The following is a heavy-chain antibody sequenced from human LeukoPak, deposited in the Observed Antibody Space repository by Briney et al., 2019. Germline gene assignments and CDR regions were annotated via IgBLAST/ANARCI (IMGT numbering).Heavy chain of an antibody. D-gene: IGHD5-18*01. Sequence: GASVKVSCKASGYTFTSYAMNWVRQAPRQGLEWVGGIIPISGTANYAQKFQGRVTITADESTSTAYMELSSLRSEDTAVYYCGGYSYGCGVDYSGQGTLVTVSS. CDR2: IIPISGTA. CDR3: GGYSYGCGVDY. CDR1: GYTFTSYA. J-gene: IGHJ4*02. V-gene: IGHV1-69*13.